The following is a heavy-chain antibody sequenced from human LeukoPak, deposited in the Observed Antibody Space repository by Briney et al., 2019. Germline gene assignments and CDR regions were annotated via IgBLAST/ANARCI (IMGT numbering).Heavy chain of an antibody. Sequence: PSQTLSLTCTVSGGSISSGGYYWSWIRQHPGKGLEWIGYIYYSGSTNYNPSLKSRVTISVDTSKNQFSLKLSSVTAADTAVYYCARGRHIVVVVAATPTDAFDIWGQGTMVTVSS. CDR2: IYYSGST. CDR3: ARGRHIVVVVAATPTDAFDI. D-gene: IGHD2-15*01. J-gene: IGHJ3*02. CDR1: GGSISSGGYY. V-gene: IGHV4-31*03.